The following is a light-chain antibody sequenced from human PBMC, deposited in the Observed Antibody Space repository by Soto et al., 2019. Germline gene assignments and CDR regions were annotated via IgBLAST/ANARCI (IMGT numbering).Light chain of an antibody. CDR2: DAS. Sequence: EIVLTQSPATLSLSPGERATLSCRASQSVSSYLVWYQQKPGQAPRLLIYDASNRATGIPARFSGSGSGTDFPLTISSLDPEDCAVYYCQQRSDWPITFGQGTRLEIK. V-gene: IGKV3-11*01. CDR1: QSVSSY. J-gene: IGKJ5*01. CDR3: QQRSDWPIT.